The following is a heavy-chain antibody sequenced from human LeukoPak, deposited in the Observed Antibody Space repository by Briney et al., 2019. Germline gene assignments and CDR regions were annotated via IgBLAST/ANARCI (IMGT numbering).Heavy chain of an antibody. J-gene: IGHJ4*02. CDR1: GFTFSSYW. CDR2: IKQDGSEK. D-gene: IGHD5-18*01. Sequence: PGGSLRLSCAASGFTFSSYWMSWVRQAPGKGLEWVANIKQDGSEKYYVDSVKGRFTISRDNAKNSLYLQMNSLRAEDTAVYYCAREYVDTAMVRFDYWGQGTLVTVSS. V-gene: IGHV3-7*01. CDR3: AREYVDTAMVRFDY.